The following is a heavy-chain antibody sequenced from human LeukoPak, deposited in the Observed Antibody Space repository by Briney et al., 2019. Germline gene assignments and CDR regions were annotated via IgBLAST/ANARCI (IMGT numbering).Heavy chain of an antibody. D-gene: IGHD1-26*01. CDR3: ARSFSGSYYFEY. CDR1: GDSISSGRYY. CDR2: IYTSGKT. Sequence: PSQTLSLTCTVSGDSISSGRYYCSWVRQPAGKELEWIGRIYTSGKTDYNPYTPSLKSRVTVSLDTSKNQLSLFLTSVTAADTAMYYCARSFSGSYYFEYWGQGTLVTVSS. J-gene: IGHJ4*02. V-gene: IGHV4-61*02.